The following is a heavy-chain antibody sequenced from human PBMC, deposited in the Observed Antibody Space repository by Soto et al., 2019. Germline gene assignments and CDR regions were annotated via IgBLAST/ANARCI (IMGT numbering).Heavy chain of an antibody. J-gene: IGHJ4*02. Sequence: QVQLVESGGGVVQPGRSLRLSCAASGVTFSNFGMHWVRQAPVKWLEWVAVISYDGNTKYYADSVKGRFTISRDNSKNTLYLQMDSLRVEDTAVYYCTSQVATGDWGQGTLVTVSS. V-gene: IGHV3-30*03. D-gene: IGHD5-12*01. CDR3: TSQVATGD. CDR2: ISYDGNTK. CDR1: GVTFSNFG.